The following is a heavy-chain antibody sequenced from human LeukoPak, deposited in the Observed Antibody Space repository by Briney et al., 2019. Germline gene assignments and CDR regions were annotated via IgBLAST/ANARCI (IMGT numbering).Heavy chain of an antibody. CDR1: GFTFRNYA. V-gene: IGHV3-23*01. J-gene: IGHJ6*02. Sequence: GGSLRLSCAASGFTFRNYAMSWVRQAPGKGLEWVSAISGSGGNIFYADSVKGRFTISRDNSKNTLYLQMDSLRAEDTAVYYCARGLRDRYGMDVWGQGTTVTVSS. CDR2: ISGSGGNI. CDR3: ARGLRDRYGMDV.